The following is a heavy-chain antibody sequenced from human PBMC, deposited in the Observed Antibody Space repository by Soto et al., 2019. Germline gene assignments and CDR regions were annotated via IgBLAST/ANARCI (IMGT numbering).Heavy chain of an antibody. D-gene: IGHD3-3*01. CDR3: ARQLDVWSGSYYYYYDMDV. Sequence: PSETLSLTCTVSGGSISSYYWSWIRQPPGKGLEWIGYIYYSGSTNYNPSLKSRVTISVDTSKNQFSLKLSSVTAADTAVYYCARQLDVWSGSYYYYYDMDVWGKGTTVTVSS. CDR2: IYYSGST. V-gene: IGHV4-59*08. CDR1: GGSISSYY. J-gene: IGHJ6*03.